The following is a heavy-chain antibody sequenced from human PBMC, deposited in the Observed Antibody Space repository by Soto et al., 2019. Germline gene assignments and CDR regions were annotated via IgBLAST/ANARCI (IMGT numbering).Heavy chain of an antibody. Sequence: SETLSLTCGVSGGTVASSHWWSWVRQSPGRGLEWIGNVYHTGDTNFNPSLQSRVTFSVDKSNNQFSLRLTSVTAADTDVYFCAREIVTAGGNNYFDPWGPGTLGTVS. D-gene: IGHD2-21*02. J-gene: IGHJ5*02. V-gene: IGHV4-4*02. CDR1: GGTVASSHW. CDR2: VYHTGDT. CDR3: AREIVTAGGNNYFDP.